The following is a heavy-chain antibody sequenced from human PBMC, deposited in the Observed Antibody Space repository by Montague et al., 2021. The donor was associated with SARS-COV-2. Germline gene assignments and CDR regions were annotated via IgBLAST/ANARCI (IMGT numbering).Heavy chain of an antibody. J-gene: IGHJ6*03. D-gene: IGHD2-2*01. V-gene: IGHV4-34*01. CDR3: ARGDIVVVPAALGIAFYYYYYTDV. CDR2: INHSGST. CDR1: GGSFSGYY. Sequence: SETLSLTCAVYGGSFSGYYWSWIRQPPGKGLEWIGEINHSGSTNYNPSLKSRVTISVDTSKNQFSLKLSSVTAADTAVYYCARGDIVVVPAALGIAFYYYYYTDVWGKGTPVTVSS.